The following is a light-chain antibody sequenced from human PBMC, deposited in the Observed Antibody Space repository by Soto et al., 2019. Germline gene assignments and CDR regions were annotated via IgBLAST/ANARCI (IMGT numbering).Light chain of an antibody. CDR1: QSVSSY. Sequence: EMVLTQSPATLSFAPGERATLSCRARQSVSSYLAWYQQKPGQAPRLLIYDASNRATGIPARFSGSGSGTDFTLTISSLEPEDFAVYYCQQRSNWPPWTFVQGTKVEIK. J-gene: IGKJ1*01. V-gene: IGKV3-11*01. CDR2: DAS. CDR3: QQRSNWPPWT.